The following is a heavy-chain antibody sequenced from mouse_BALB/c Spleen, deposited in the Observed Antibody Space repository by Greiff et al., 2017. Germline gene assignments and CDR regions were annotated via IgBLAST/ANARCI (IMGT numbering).Heavy chain of an antibody. Sequence: EVQLQESGPGLVKPSQSLSLTCTVTGYSITSDYAWNWIRQFPGNKLEWMGYISYSGSTSYNPSLKSRISITRDTSKNQFFLQLNSVTTEDTATYYCARRIYYGSSWYFDVWGAGTTVTVSS. CDR1: GYSITSDYA. CDR3: ARRIYYGSSWYFDV. J-gene: IGHJ1*01. V-gene: IGHV3-2*02. D-gene: IGHD1-1*01. CDR2: ISYSGST.